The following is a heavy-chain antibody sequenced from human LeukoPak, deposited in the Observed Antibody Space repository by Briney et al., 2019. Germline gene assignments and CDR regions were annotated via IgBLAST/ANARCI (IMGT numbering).Heavy chain of an antibody. J-gene: IGHJ3*02. Sequence: GSLRLSCAASGFTFSSYEMNWVRQPPGKGLEWIGEINHSGSTNYNPSLKSRVTISVDTSKNQFSLKLSSVTAADTAVYYCARGSPPITMIVVVTIRAFDIWGQGTMVTVSS. CDR3: ARGSPPITMIVVVTIRAFDI. CDR2: INHSGST. CDR1: GFTFSSYE. V-gene: IGHV4-34*01. D-gene: IGHD3-22*01.